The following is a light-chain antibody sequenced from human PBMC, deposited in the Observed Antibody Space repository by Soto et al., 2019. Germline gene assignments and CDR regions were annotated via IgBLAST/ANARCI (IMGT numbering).Light chain of an antibody. J-gene: IGLJ3*02. CDR2: EVN. V-gene: IGLV2-8*01. CDR1: SGDVGGYKY. Sequence: QSALTQPPSASGSPGRSVTISCTGTSGDVGGYKYVSWYQQYPGKAPKFMIYEVNKRPSGVPDRFSGSKSGNTAFLTVSGLQAEDEADYFCSSYAGTNNWVFGGGTKVTVL. CDR3: SSYAGTNNWV.